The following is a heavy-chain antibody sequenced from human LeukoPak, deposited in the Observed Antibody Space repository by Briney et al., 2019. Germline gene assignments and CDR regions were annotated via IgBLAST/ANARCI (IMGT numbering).Heavy chain of an antibody. Sequence: GASVKVSCKASGYTFTSYALNWVRQAPGQGLEWMGWINTYTGNATFAQGFTGRFVLSLDTSVSTAYLQISSLKAEDTAVYYCARGTVAGIRWFDYWGQGTLVTVSS. J-gene: IGHJ4*02. V-gene: IGHV7-4-1*02. CDR1: GYTFTSYA. CDR3: ARGTVAGIRWFDY. CDR2: INTYTGNA. D-gene: IGHD6-19*01.